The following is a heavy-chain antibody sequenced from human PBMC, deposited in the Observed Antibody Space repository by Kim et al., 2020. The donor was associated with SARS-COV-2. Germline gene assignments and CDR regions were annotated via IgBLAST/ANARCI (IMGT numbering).Heavy chain of an antibody. D-gene: IGHD6-13*01. CDR3: AREDGSHTGHSSSWYRPNLTWFDP. Sequence: SETLSLTCAVSGGSISSSNWWSWVRQPPGKGLEWIGEIYHSGSTNYNPSLKSRVTISVDKSKNQFSLKLSSVTAADTAVYYCAREDGSHTGHSSSWYRPNLTWFDPWGQGTLVTVSS. J-gene: IGHJ5*02. CDR2: IYHSGST. V-gene: IGHV4-4*02. CDR1: GGSISSSNW.